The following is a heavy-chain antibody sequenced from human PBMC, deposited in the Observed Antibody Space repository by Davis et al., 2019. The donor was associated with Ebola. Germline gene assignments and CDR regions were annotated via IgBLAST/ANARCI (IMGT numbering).Heavy chain of an antibody. J-gene: IGHJ4*02. Sequence: GESLKISCAASGFTVSSNYMSWVRQAPGKGLEWVSVIYSGGSTYYADSVKGRFTISRDNSKNTLYLQMNSLRAEDTAVYYCARVDYGDYALFDYWGQGTLVTVSS. CDR2: IYSGGST. D-gene: IGHD4-17*01. CDR3: ARVDYGDYALFDY. CDR1: GFTVSSNY. V-gene: IGHV3-53*01.